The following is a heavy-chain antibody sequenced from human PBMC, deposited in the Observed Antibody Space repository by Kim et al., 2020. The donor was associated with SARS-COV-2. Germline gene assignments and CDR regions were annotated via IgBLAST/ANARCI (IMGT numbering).Heavy chain of an antibody. CDR3: ARLDTAMVWGYYFDY. V-gene: IGHV4-59*08. Sequence: PSLKSRVTISVDTSKNQFSLKLSSVTAADTAVYYCARLDTAMVWGYYFDYWGQGTLVTVSS. J-gene: IGHJ4*02. D-gene: IGHD5-18*01.